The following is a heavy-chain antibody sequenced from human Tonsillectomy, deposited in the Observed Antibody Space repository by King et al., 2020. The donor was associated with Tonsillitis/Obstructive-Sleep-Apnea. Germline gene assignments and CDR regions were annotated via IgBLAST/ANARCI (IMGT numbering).Heavy chain of an antibody. CDR1: GGSITSDLHY. Sequence: QLQESGPGLVKPSETLSLTCTVSGGSITSDLHYWGWVRQPPGKGLEWIGSIYYSGTTYYNASLKSRLTISVDTSKKQFSLNLSSVTAADTAVYFCARHSKTKGREHYFDFWGQGTLVTVSS. CDR3: ARHSKTKGREHYFDF. D-gene: IGHD1-7*01. CDR2: IYYSGTT. J-gene: IGHJ4*02. V-gene: IGHV4-39*01.